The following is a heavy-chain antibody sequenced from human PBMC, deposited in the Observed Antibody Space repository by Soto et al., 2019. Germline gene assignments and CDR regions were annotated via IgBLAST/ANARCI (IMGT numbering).Heavy chain of an antibody. J-gene: IGHJ4*02. V-gene: IGHV3-23*01. CDR2: ISGNGGST. Sequence: EVQLLESGGGLVQPGGSLRLSCAASGFTLRSYAMSWVRQAPGKGLEWVSSISGNGGSTYYADSVKGRFTISRDNSKNTVYLQMNSLRAEDTAVYYCARNPGYDFWSGSYLGYWGQGTLVSVSS. D-gene: IGHD3-3*01. CDR1: GFTLRSYA. CDR3: ARNPGYDFWSGSYLGY.